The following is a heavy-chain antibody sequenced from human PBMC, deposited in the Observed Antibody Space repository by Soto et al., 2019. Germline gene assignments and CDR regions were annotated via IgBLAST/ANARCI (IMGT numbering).Heavy chain of an antibody. V-gene: IGHV3-23*01. CDR3: ANPRGWLRAFDY. CDR1: GFTFSSYA. CDR2: ISGSGGST. J-gene: IGHJ4*02. D-gene: IGHD5-12*01. Sequence: PGGSLRLSCAASGFTFSSYAMSWVRQAPGKGLEWVSAISGSGGSTYYADSVKGRFTISRDNSKNTLYLQMNSLRAEDTAVYYCANPRGWLRAFDYWGPGTLVTVSS.